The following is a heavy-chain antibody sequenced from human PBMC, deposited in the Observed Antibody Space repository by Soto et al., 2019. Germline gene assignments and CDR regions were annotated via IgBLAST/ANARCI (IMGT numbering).Heavy chain of an antibody. J-gene: IGHJ4*02. CDR2: VGGGGDNI. CDR3: AKRDSGSGRSPPLINY. Sequence: QLLESRGGLVQPGGSLRLSCAASGFTFSSYSMNWVRQAPGKGLQWVATVGGGGDNIFYADSVKGRFTISRDGSQNMVFLQMNSLRPEDTAVYFCAKRDSGSGRSPPLINYWGQGTLVTVSS. CDR1: GFTFSSYS. V-gene: IGHV3-23*01. D-gene: IGHD3-10*01.